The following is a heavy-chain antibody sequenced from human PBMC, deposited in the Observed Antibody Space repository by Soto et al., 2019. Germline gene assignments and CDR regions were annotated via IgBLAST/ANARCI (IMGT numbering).Heavy chain of an antibody. J-gene: IGHJ5*02. D-gene: IGHD6-19*01. V-gene: IGHV3-23*01. CDR1: GFTFSSYA. Sequence: PGGSLRLSCAASGFTFSSYAMSWVRQAPGKGLEWVSAISGSGGSTYYADSVKGRFTISRDNSKNTLYLQMNSLRAEDTAVYYCAKDVRSWGWYEVGPNWLDPSGQGTLVTVYS. CDR3: AKDVRSWGWYEVGPNWLDP. CDR2: ISGSGGST.